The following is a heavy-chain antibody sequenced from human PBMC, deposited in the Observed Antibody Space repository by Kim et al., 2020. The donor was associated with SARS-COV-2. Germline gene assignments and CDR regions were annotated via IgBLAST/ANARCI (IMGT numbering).Heavy chain of an antibody. J-gene: IGHJ6*02. V-gene: IGHV3-30*07. D-gene: IGHD5-18*01. CDR3: AIDRDGYSYGSSGMDV. Sequence: SVKGRVTISRDNSKNTVYLQMNSLRAEDTAVYYCAIDRDGYSYGSSGMDVWGQGTTVTVSS.